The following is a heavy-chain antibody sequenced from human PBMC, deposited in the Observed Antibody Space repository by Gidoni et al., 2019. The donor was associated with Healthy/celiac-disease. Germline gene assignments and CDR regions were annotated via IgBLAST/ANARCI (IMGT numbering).Heavy chain of an antibody. CDR3: AKDGACTNGVCLLPDY. Sequence: QVQLVESGGGVVQPGRSLRLSCAASGFPFSSYGMHWVRQAPGKGLEWVAVISYDGSNKYYADSVKGRFTISRDNSKNTLYLQMNSLRAEDTAVYYCAKDGACTNGVCLLPDYWGQGTLVTVSS. J-gene: IGHJ4*02. CDR2: ISYDGSNK. CDR1: GFPFSSYG. D-gene: IGHD2-8*01. V-gene: IGHV3-30*18.